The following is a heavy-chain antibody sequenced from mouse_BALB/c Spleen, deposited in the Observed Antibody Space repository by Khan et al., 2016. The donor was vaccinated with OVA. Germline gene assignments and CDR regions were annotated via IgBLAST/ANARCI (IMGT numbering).Heavy chain of an antibody. Sequence: QVQLQQSGPELVRPGASVKMSCKASGYTFTSFWIHWVKQRPGQGLEWIGMIDPSKSETRLNQKFKDKATLNVDKSSNTAYMQLSRLTSEDSEVSYCAREGYGSPFAYWGQGTLVTVSA. D-gene: IGHD1-1*01. CDR1: GYTFTSFW. CDR2: IDPSKSET. CDR3: AREGYGSPFAY. V-gene: IGHV1S127*01. J-gene: IGHJ3*01.